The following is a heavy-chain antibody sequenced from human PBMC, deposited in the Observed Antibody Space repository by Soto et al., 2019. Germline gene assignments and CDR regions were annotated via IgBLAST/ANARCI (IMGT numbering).Heavy chain of an antibody. J-gene: IGHJ6*02. CDR2: IYYSGST. V-gene: IGHV4-39*01. D-gene: IGHD1-26*01. Sequence: SETLSLTCTVSGGSISSSSYYRGWIRQPPGKGLEWIGSIYYSGSTYYNPSLKSRVTISVDTSKNQFSLKLSSVTAADTAVHYCARRVGGSKTYYYGMDVWGQGTTVTVSS. CDR1: GGSISSSSYY. CDR3: ARRVGGSKTYYYGMDV.